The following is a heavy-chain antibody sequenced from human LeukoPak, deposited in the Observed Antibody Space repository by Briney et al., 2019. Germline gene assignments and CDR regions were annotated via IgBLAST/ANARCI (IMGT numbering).Heavy chain of an antibody. CDR1: GYSFTSYW. CDR2: IYPGDSDT. V-gene: IGHV5-51*01. CDR3: ARVNCSGGSCYEYFQH. D-gene: IGHD2-15*01. Sequence: GESLKISCKGSGYSFTSYWIGWVRQMPGKGLEWMGIIYPGDSDTRYRPSFQGQVTISADKSISTAYLQWSSLKASDTAMYYCARVNCSGGSCYEYFQHWGQGTLVTVSS. J-gene: IGHJ1*01.